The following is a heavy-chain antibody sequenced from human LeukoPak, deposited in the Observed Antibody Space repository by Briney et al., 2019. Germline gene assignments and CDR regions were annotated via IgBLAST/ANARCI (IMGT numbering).Heavy chain of an antibody. D-gene: IGHD3-10*01. J-gene: IGHJ6*02. Sequence: GRSLRLSCAASGFTFSTYGMHWVRQAPGKGLEWVAVIWYDGSKTYYTDSVKGRFTISRDNSKNTLDLQMNSLRAEDTAVYYCARGRGNYASGSYTDYSLDVWGQGTTVTVS. CDR2: IWYDGSKT. CDR3: ARGRGNYASGSYTDYSLDV. CDR1: GFTFSTYG. V-gene: IGHV3-33*01.